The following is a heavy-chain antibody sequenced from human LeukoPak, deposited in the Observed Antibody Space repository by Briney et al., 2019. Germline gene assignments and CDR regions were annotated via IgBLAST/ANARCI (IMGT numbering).Heavy chain of an antibody. D-gene: IGHD4/OR15-4a*01. CDR2: MSYSGST. V-gene: IGHV4-59*01. CDR1: GGSISSFY. CDR3: ARVNATMVDY. J-gene: IGHJ4*02. Sequence: SETLSLTCTVSGGSISSFYWSWIRQPPGKRLEWIGYMSYSGSTNYNPSLKSRVTVSVDTSKNQFSLNLRSVTAADSAIYYCARVNATMVDYWGQGTLVTVSS.